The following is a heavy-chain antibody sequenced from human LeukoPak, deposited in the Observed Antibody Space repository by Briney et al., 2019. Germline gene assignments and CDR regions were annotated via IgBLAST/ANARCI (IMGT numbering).Heavy chain of an antibody. D-gene: IGHD3-3*01. Sequence: PSETLSLTCTVSGGSVNSGSYYWSWIRQPPGKGLECIGYIYYSGSTNYNPSLKSRVTISIDTSKNQFSLKLSSVTAADTAVYYCARALRFFEWFDPWGQGTLVTVSS. J-gene: IGHJ5*02. CDR1: GGSVNSGSYY. V-gene: IGHV4-61*01. CDR2: IYYSGST. CDR3: ARALRFFEWFDP.